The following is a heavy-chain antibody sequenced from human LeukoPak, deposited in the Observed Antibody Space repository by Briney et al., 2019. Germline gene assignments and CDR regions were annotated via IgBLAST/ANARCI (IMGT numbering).Heavy chain of an antibody. CDR3: ARDTYYYDSSGYYYNYFDY. V-gene: IGHV3-48*03. Sequence: PGGSLRLSCAASGFTFSSYEMNWVRQAPGKGLEWVSYISSSGSTIYYADSVKGRFTISRDNAKNSLYLQMNSLRAEDTAVYYCARDTYYYDSSGYYYNYFDYWGQGTLVTVSS. J-gene: IGHJ4*02. CDR2: ISSSGSTI. D-gene: IGHD3-22*01. CDR1: GFTFSSYE.